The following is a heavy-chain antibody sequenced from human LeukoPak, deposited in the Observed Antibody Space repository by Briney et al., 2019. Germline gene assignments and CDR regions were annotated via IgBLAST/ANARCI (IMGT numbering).Heavy chain of an antibody. D-gene: IGHD1-26*01. V-gene: IGHV3-21*01. J-gene: IGHJ4*02. CDR1: GFSFSSYS. CDR3: ASGSPAGDY. CDR2: ISSSKSYI. Sequence: GGSLRLSCAASGFSFSSYSMNWVRQAPGKGLEWVSSISSSKSYIYYADSVKGRFTISRDNAKNSLYLEMTSLRAEDTAVYYCASGSPAGDYWGQGTLVTVSS.